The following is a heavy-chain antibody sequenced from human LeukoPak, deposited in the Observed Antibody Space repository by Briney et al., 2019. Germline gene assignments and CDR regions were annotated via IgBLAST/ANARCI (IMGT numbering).Heavy chain of an antibody. J-gene: IGHJ6*03. CDR3: ARDGASYCSGGSCYSANSYYYYMDV. CDR1: GYTFTGYY. CDR2: INPNSGGT. Sequence: ASVKVSCKASGYTFTGYYMHWVRQAPGQGLEWMGWINPNSGGTNYAQKFQGRVTMTRDTSISTAYMELSRVRSDDTAVYYCARDGASYCSGGSCYSANSYYYYMDVWGKGTTVTVSS. D-gene: IGHD2-15*01. V-gene: IGHV1-2*02.